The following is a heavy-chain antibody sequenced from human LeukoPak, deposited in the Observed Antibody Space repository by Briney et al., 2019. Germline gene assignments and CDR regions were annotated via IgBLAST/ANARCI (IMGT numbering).Heavy chain of an antibody. Sequence: SETLSLTCTVSSGSISSSSYYWGWIRQPPGKGLEWIGSIYYSGSTYYNPSLKSRVTISVDTSKNQFSLKLSSVTAGESAEYYGARYAPITIFGVVTVFDYWGQGTLVTVSS. CDR1: SGSISSSSYY. CDR3: ARYAPITIFGVVTVFDY. D-gene: IGHD3-3*01. CDR2: IYYSGST. J-gene: IGHJ4*02. V-gene: IGHV4-39*01.